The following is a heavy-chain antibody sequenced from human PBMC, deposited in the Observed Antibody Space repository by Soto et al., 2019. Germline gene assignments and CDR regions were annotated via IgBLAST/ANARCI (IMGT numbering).Heavy chain of an antibody. D-gene: IGHD3-22*01. V-gene: IGHV4-34*01. J-gene: IGHJ4*02. CDR1: GWSFSGYY. Sequence: SETLSLTCGVYGWSFSGYYWSLIRQPPGKGLGWIGEINHGGHTNYNPSLKSRVTISVDTSKNQFSLKLSSVTAADTAVYYCATHSSGYCIFDYWGQGTLVTVSS. CDR3: ATHSSGYCIFDY. CDR2: INHGGHT.